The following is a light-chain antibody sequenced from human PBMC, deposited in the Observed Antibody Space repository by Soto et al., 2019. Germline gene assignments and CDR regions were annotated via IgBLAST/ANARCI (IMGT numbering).Light chain of an antibody. CDR2: GAS. V-gene: IGKV3-20*01. CDR3: QQYGSSPRT. CDR1: QTISSSK. Sequence: EIVLPQSPGTLSLSPGERATLSCRASQTISSSKLAWYQQKPGQAPTVVIYGASSRATGMPDRFSGSGSGTDFTLTISRLEPEDFAVYYCQQYGSSPRTFGQGTKVEIK. J-gene: IGKJ1*01.